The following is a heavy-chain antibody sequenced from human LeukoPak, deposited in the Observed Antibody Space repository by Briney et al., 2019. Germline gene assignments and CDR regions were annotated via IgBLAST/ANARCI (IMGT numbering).Heavy chain of an antibody. CDR2: ISGNSSTL. D-gene: IGHD6-13*01. Sequence: GGSLRLSCAASGFTFSSYSMNWVRQAPGKGLEWVSYISGNSSTLYYADSVKGRFTISRDNAKNTLYLQMNSLRADDTAVYYCARSIAAADATDAFDIWGQGTTVTVSS. CDR1: GFTFSSYS. V-gene: IGHV3-48*04. J-gene: IGHJ3*02. CDR3: ARSIAAADATDAFDI.